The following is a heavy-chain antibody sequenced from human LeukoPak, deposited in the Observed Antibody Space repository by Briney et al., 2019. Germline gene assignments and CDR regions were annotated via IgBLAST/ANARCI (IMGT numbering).Heavy chain of an antibody. CDR2: INPSGGST. V-gene: IGHV1-46*01. Sequence: ASVKVSCKASGYTLTSYYMHWVRQAPGQGLEWMGIINPSGGSTSYAQKFQGRVTMTRDMSTSTVYMELSSLRSEDTAVYYCARDMGYCSSTSCLYNWFDPWGQGTLVTVSS. CDR1: GYTLTSYY. CDR3: ARDMGYCSSTSCLYNWFDP. D-gene: IGHD2-2*01. J-gene: IGHJ5*02.